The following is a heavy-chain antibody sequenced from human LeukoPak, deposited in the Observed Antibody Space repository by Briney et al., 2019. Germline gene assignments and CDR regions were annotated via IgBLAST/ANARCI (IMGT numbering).Heavy chain of an antibody. V-gene: IGHV4-39*01. Sequence: SETLSLTCTLSGGSMSSSSCYWRWIRQPPGKGLEWIGSIYYSGSTYYNLSRKSRVTISVDTSKHEFSQKLTSVTVTHTAVYYCARHGSSSWYSSGYYFDYWGQGNLGTVSS. CDR3: ARHGSSSWYSSGYYFDY. D-gene: IGHD6-13*01. CDR2: IYYSGST. J-gene: IGHJ4*02. CDR1: GGSMSSSSCY.